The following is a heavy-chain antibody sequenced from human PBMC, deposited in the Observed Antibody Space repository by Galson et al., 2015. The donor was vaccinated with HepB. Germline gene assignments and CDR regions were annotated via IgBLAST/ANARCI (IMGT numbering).Heavy chain of an antibody. J-gene: IGHJ6*02. CDR3: AKDHRPNWKRDYYYGMDV. D-gene: IGHD1-1*01. CDR2: ISYDGSNK. CDR1: GFTFSSYG. V-gene: IGHV3-30*18. Sequence: SLRLSCAASGFTFSSYGMHWVRQAPGKGLEWVAVISYDGSNKYYADSVKGRFTISRDNSKNTLYLQMNSLRAEDTAVYYCAKDHRPNWKRDYYYGMDVWGQGTTVTVSS.